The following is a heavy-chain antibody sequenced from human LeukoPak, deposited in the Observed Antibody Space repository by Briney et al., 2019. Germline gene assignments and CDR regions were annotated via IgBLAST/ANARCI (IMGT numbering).Heavy chain of an antibody. CDR1: GGSISSKSYY. CDR3: ARGPHWDPHFDY. CDR2: IYTSGST. V-gene: IGHV4-61*02. J-gene: IGHJ4*02. D-gene: IGHD7-27*01. Sequence: PSETLSLTCTVSGGSISSKSYYWSWIRQPAGKGLEWIGRIYTSGSTDYNPSLNSRVTISRDTSKNEFSLILSSLTAADTAVYYCARGPHWDPHFDYWGQGTLVTVSS.